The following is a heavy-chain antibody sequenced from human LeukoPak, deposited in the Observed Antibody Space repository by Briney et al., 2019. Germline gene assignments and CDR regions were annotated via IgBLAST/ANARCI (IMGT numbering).Heavy chain of an antibody. V-gene: IGHV1-8*01. CDR3: AREEGKYQLLFFDY. J-gene: IGHJ4*02. D-gene: IGHD2-2*01. CDR1: GYTFTSYD. Sequence: ASVKVSCKASGYTFTSYDINWVRQATGQGLEWMGWMNPNSGNTGYAQKFQGRVTMTRNTSISTAYMELSSLRSEDTAVYYCAREEGKYQLLFFDYWGQGTLVTVSS. CDR2: MNPNSGNT.